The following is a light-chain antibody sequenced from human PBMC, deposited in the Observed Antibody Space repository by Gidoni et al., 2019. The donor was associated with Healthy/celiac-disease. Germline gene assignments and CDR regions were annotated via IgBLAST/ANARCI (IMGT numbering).Light chain of an antibody. V-gene: IGKV3-11*01. CDR1: QSVSSY. J-gene: IGKJ2*01. CDR3: QQRSNWPPEYT. Sequence: EMVFTQSPATLSLSPGERATLSCRASQSVSSYLAWSQQKPGQAPRLLIYDASTRATGIPARFSGSGSGTDFTLTISSLEPEDFAVYYCQQRSNWPPEYTFGQGTKLEIK. CDR2: DAS.